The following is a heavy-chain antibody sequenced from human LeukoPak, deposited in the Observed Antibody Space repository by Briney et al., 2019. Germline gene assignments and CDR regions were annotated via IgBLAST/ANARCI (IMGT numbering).Heavy chain of an antibody. D-gene: IGHD6-13*01. J-gene: IGHJ4*02. CDR1: GGSISSGSYY. Sequence: PSETLSLTCTVSGGSISSGSYYWSWIRQPAGKGLEWIGRIYTSGSTNYNPSLKSRVTISVDTSKNQFSLKLSSVTAADTAVYYCARDATIAAPLMSWGQGTLVIVSS. CDR3: ARDATIAAPLMS. CDR2: IYTSGST. V-gene: IGHV4-61*02.